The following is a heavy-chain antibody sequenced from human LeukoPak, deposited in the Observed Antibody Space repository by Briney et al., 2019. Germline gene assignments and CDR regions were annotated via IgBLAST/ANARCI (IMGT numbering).Heavy chain of an antibody. CDR2: IIPILGIA. Sequence: ISWVRQAPGQGXVWMGRIIPILGIANYAQKFQGRVTITADKSTSTACMELSSLRSEDTAVYYCARDGNDDSSWGQGTLVTVSS. D-gene: IGHD3-22*01. V-gene: IGHV1-69*04. CDR3: ARDGNDDSS. J-gene: IGHJ4*02.